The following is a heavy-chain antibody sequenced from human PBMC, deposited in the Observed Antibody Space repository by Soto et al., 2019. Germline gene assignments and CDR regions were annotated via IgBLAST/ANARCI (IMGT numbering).Heavy chain of an antibody. CDR1: GGTFSSYA. Sequence: SVKVSCKASGGTFSSYAISWVRQAPGQGLEWMGGIIPIFGTANYAQKFQGRVTITADESTSTAYMELSSLRSEDTADDYCASPAGRGDDTHYSWSYSMDVWGKETRFT. J-gene: IGHJ6*04. V-gene: IGHV1-69*13. CDR2: IIPIFGTA. CDR3: ASPAGRGDDTHYSWSYSMDV. D-gene: IGHD3-3*01.